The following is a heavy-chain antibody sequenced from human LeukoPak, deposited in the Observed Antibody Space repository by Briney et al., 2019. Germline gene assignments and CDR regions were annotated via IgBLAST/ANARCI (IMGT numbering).Heavy chain of an antibody. CDR1: GYTFTGYA. D-gene: IGHD2-2*01. J-gene: IGHJ4*02. CDR2: INTNTGSP. Sequence: GAPVKVSCKASGYTFTGYAMNWVRQVPGQGLEWMGWINTNTGSPTYAQAFTGRFVFSLDTSVSTAYLQISSLKTEDTAVYYCACYDCGDYWGQGTLVTVSS. CDR3: ACYDCGDY. V-gene: IGHV7-4-1*02.